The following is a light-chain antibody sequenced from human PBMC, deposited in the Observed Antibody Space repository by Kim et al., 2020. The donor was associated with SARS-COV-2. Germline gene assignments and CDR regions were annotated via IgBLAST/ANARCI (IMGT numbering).Light chain of an antibody. CDR1: QGISSY. J-gene: IGKJ1*01. CDR2: AAS. V-gene: IGKV1-8*01. CDR3: QQYYSYPRT. Sequence: ASTGDRITITCRASQGISSYLAWYQQKPGKAPKLLIYAASTLQSGVPSRFSGSGSGTDFTLTIGCLQSEDFAAYYCQQYYSYPRTFGQGTKVDIK.